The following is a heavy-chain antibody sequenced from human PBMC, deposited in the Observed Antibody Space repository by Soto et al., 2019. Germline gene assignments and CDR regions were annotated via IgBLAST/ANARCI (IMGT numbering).Heavy chain of an antibody. J-gene: IGHJ4*02. Sequence: SETLSLTCTVSGGSISSSRDYWGWIRQPPGKGLEWIGSIYYSGSTYYNPSLKSRVTISVDTSKNQFSLKLTSVTAADTAVYYCASPRPYYYGSGSYYSFGYRGQGTLVTVSS. V-gene: IGHV4-39*01. CDR3: ASPRPYYYGSGSYYSFGY. CDR1: GGSISSSRDY. CDR2: IYYSGST. D-gene: IGHD3-10*01.